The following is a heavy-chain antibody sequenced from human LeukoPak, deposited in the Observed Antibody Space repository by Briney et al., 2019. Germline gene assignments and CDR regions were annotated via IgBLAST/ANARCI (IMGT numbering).Heavy chain of an antibody. CDR1: GFIFSSYA. CDR2: IRTSGDT. Sequence: GGSLRLSCAASGFIFSSYAISWVRQAPGKGLEWVSGIRTSGDTFYADSVKGRFTISRDISKNTVYLQMNSLRAEDSAAYYCATLSYDVWTGINWFDPWGQGTLVTVSS. V-gene: IGHV3-23*01. J-gene: IGHJ5*02. CDR3: ATLSYDVWTGINWFDP. D-gene: IGHD3-3*01.